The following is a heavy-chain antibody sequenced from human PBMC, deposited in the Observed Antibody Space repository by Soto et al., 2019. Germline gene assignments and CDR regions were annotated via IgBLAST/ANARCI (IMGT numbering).Heavy chain of an antibody. J-gene: IGHJ4*02. CDR1: GYSFTTYW. D-gene: IGHD3-10*01. CDR3: ARRAYHYGSGGSEYFDY. Sequence: GESLKISCKGSGYSFTTYWIAWVRQMPGKGLEWMGIIYPGDSDTRYSPSFQGQVTISADKSFSTAYLQWSSLKASDTAIYYCARRAYHYGSGGSEYFDYWGQEILVTVS. V-gene: IGHV5-51*01. CDR2: IYPGDSDT.